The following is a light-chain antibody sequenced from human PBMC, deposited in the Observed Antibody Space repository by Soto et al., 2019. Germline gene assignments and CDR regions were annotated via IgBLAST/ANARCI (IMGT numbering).Light chain of an antibody. CDR2: WAS. Sequence: DIVMTQSPDSLAVSLGERATINCKSSQSVLYSPNNKNYLAWYQQKPGQPPKVVIRWASTRESGVPDRFSGSGSGTAFTLTISSLQAEDVAVYYCQQYLTTPRTFGQGTKVEIK. CDR1: QSVLYSPNNKNY. V-gene: IGKV4-1*01. J-gene: IGKJ1*01. CDR3: QQYLTTPRT.